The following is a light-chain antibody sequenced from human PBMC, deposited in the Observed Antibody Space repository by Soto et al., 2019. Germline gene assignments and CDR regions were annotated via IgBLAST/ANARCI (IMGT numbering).Light chain of an antibody. V-gene: IGLV2-14*01. J-gene: IGLJ1*01. CDR3: SSYTSSTSYV. CDR1: SSDVGGYNY. Sequence: QSVLTQPASVSGSPGQSITISCIGTSSDVGGYNYFSWYQQHPGKAPKLMIYEVTNRPSGVSNRFSGSKSGNTASLTISGLQAEDEADYYCSSYTSSTSYVFGTGTKVTVL. CDR2: EVT.